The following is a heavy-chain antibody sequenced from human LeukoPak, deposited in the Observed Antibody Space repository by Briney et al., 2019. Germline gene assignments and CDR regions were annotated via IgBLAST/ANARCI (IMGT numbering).Heavy chain of an antibody. D-gene: IGHD2-2*01. CDR3: ARHPNLQYCSSTSCYSVVYGMDV. CDR1: GYSFTSYW. V-gene: IGHV5-51*01. J-gene: IGHJ6*02. CDR2: IYPGDSDT. Sequence: GESLKISCKGSGYSFTSYWIGWVRQMPGKGLEWMGIIYPGDSDTRYSPSFQGQVTISADKSNSTAYLQWSSLKASDTAMYYCARHPNLQYCSSTSCYSVVYGMDVWGQGTTVTVSS.